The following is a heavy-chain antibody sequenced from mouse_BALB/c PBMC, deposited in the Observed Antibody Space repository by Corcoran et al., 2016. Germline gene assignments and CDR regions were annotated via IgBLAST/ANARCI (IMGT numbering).Heavy chain of an antibody. Sequence: QVQLQQSGAELMKPGASVKISCKATGYTFSSYWIEWVKQRPGHGLEWIGEILPGSGSTNYTEKFKGKATFTADTSSNTAYMQLSSLTSEDSAVDYCARMGNYRFAYWGQGTLVTVSA. J-gene: IGHJ3*01. CDR2: ILPGSGST. V-gene: IGHV1-9*01. D-gene: IGHD2-1*01. CDR3: ARMGNYRFAY. CDR1: GYTFSSYW.